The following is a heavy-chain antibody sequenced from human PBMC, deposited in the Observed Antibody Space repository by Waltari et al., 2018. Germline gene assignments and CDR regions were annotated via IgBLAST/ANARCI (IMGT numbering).Heavy chain of an antibody. D-gene: IGHD4-17*01. CDR3: AREGDHGELVAAFDI. J-gene: IGHJ3*02. CDR2: ISTVGGTI. CDR1: GFTFSLYN. Sequence: EVQLVESGGGLVQPGGSLRLSCVASGFTFSLYNINWVRQAPGRGLEWVSYISTVGGTIYYADSVQGRFTISRDNAKNSLFLQMSNLRAEDTAVYYCAREGDHGELVAAFDIWGQGTMVTVSS. V-gene: IGHV3-48*01.